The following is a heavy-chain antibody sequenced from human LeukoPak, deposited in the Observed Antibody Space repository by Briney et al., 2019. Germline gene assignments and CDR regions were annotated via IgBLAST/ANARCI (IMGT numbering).Heavy chain of an antibody. J-gene: IGHJ4*02. CDR2: IIPIFGTA. V-gene: IGHV1-69*05. Sequence: ASVKVSCKASGGTFSSYAISRVRQAPGQGLEWMGGIIPIFGTANYAQKFQGRVTITTDESTSTAYMELSSLRSEDTAVYYCAREGGSYSRGFDYWGQGTLVTVSS. CDR1: GGTFSSYA. CDR3: AREGGSYSRGFDY. D-gene: IGHD1-26*01.